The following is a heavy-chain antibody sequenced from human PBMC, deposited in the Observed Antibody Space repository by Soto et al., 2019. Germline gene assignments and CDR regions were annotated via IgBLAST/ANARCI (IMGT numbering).Heavy chain of an antibody. CDR2: ISGSGGST. CDR3: AKELGSSSWSALDY. J-gene: IGHJ4*02. V-gene: IGHV3-23*01. CDR1: GFTFSSYA. D-gene: IGHD6-13*01. Sequence: EVHLLESGGGLVQPGGSLRLSCVASGFTFSSYAMSWVRQAPGRGLEWVSAISGSGGSTYYADSVKGRFTISRDNSKNTLYLQMNSLRAEDRAVYYWAKELGSSSWSALDYWGQGTLVTISS.